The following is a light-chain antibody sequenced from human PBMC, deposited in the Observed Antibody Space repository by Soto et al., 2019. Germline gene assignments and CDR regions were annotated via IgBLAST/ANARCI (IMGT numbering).Light chain of an antibody. CDR2: DAS. V-gene: IGKV3-11*01. Sequence: EIVLTQSPATLSWSPGERATLSCRASQSVSSYLAWYQQKPGQAPRLLICDASARATGIPGRFSGIVSRTHFTLTTSRLETEDFAGYYRQRRSNDWSSITFFRETRLEIK. J-gene: IGKJ5*01. CDR1: QSVSSY. CDR3: QRRSNDWSSIT.